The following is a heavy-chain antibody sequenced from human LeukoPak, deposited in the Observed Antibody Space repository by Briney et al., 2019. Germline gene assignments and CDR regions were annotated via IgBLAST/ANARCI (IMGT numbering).Heavy chain of an antibody. CDR1: GGTFSSYA. CDR2: IIPILGIA. V-gene: IGHV1-69*04. Sequence: SVKVSCKASGGTFSSYAISWVRQAPGQGLEWMGRIIPILGIANYAQKFQGRVTITADKSTRTAYMELRSLRSEDTAVYYCARGTPQTYYYDSSGYYSYYFDYWGQGTLVTVSS. J-gene: IGHJ4*02. CDR3: ARGTPQTYYYDSSGYYSYYFDY. D-gene: IGHD3-22*01.